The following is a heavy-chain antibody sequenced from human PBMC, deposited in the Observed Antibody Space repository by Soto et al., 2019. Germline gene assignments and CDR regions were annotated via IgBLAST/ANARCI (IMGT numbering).Heavy chain of an antibody. CDR1: GGTFSSYT. J-gene: IGHJ6*02. CDR3: AREVGYSYGYRIYYYYYGMDV. V-gene: IGHV1-69*04. CDR2: IIPILGIA. D-gene: IGHD5-18*01. Sequence: SVKVSCKASGGTFSSYTISWVRQAPGQGLEWMGRIIPILGIANYAQKFQGRVTITADKSTSTAYMGLSSLRSEDTAVYYCAREVGYSYGYRIYYYYYGMDVWGQGTTVTVSS.